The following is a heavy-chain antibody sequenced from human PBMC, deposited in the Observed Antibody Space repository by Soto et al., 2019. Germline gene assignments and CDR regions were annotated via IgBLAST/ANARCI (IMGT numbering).Heavy chain of an antibody. D-gene: IGHD5-18*01. J-gene: IGHJ6*02. CDR3: AREYSYGDAYGMDV. V-gene: IGHV1-2*04. CDR1: GYTFTGYY. Sequence: ASVKVSCKASGYTFTGYYMHWVRQAPGQGLEWMGWINPNSGGTNYAQKFQGWVTMTRDTSISTAYMELSRLRSDDTAVYYCAREYSYGDAYGMDVWGQGTTVTVSS. CDR2: INPNSGGT.